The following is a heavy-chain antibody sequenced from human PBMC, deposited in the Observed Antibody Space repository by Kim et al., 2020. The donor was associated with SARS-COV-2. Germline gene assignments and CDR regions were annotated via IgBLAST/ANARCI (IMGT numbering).Heavy chain of an antibody. CDR3: ARTRGLDYYGSGGYFDY. V-gene: IGHV3-23*01. J-gene: IGHJ4*02. Sequence: SVKGRFTISRDDADNTLYLQMKSLRAEDTALYFCARTRGLDYYGSGGYFDYWGQGTLVTVSS. D-gene: IGHD3-10*01.